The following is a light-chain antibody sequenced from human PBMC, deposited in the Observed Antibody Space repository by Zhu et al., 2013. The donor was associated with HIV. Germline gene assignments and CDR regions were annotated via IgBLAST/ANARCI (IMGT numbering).Light chain of an antibody. V-gene: IGKV3-11*01. CDR3: QQRSNWPPLT. Sequence: EIVLTQSPATVSLSPGERATLSCRASQSVSSYLAWYQQKPGQAPRLLIYDASNRATGIPARFSGSGSGTDFTLTISSLEPEDSAVYYCQQRSNWPPLTFGGGPRCRSN. J-gene: IGKJ4*01. CDR1: QSVSSY. CDR2: DAS.